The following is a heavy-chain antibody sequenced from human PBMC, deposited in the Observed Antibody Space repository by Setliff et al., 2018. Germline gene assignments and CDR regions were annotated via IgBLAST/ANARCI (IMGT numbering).Heavy chain of an antibody. CDR1: GYTFTNYG. CDR2: INNYSFKT. Sequence: ASVKVSCKTSGYTFTNYGITWVRQAPGQGLEWMGWINNYSFKTNYPQKFLGRVTVTTDTSTGTAYMELGSLTSDDTAIYYCARINFYVSSGYFYAPDYWGPGTLVTVSS. J-gene: IGHJ4*02. D-gene: IGHD3-22*01. CDR3: ARINFYVSSGYFYAPDY. V-gene: IGHV1-18*01.